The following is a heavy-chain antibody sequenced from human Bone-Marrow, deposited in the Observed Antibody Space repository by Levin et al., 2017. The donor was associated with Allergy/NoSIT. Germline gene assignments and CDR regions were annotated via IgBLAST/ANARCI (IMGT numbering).Heavy chain of an antibody. V-gene: IGHV1-46*01. J-gene: IGHJ5*02. CDR2: INASGGST. CDR3: ARGVYADSSGYYDLPVWFDP. Sequence: ASVKVSCKASGYTFTGYYIHWVRQAPGQGLEWMGEINASGGSTSYAQKFQGRVTMTRETSTSTVYMELSSLRSEDRAVYYCARGVYADSSGYYDLPVWFDPWGQGTLVTVSS. D-gene: IGHD3-22*01. CDR1: GYTFTGYY.